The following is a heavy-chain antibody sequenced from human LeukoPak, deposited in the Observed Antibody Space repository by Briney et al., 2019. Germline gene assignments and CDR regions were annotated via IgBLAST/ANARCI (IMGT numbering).Heavy chain of an antibody. D-gene: IGHD4-17*01. CDR1: GYSISSGYY. CDR3: ATYGDYASDAFDI. V-gene: IGHV4-38-2*02. Sequence: PSETLSLTCTVSGYSISSGYYWGWIRQPPGKGLEWTGSIDHSGSTYYNPSLKSRITISVDTSKNQFSLKLSSVTAADTAVYYCATYGDYASDAFDIWGQGTMVTVSS. J-gene: IGHJ3*02. CDR2: IDHSGST.